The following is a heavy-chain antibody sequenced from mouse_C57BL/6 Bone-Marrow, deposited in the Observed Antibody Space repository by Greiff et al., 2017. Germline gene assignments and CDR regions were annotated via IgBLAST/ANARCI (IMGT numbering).Heavy chain of an antibody. CDR3: ASSNCAWFAY. V-gene: IGHV3-6*01. CDR1: GYSITSGYY. CDR2: ISYDGSN. D-gene: IGHD2-5*01. J-gene: IGHJ3*01. Sequence: EVQVVESGPGLVKPSQSLSLTCSVTGYSITSGYYWNWIRQFPGNKLEWMGYISYDGSNNYNPSLKNRISITRDTSKNQFFLKLNSVTTEDTATYYCASSNCAWFAYWGQGTLVTVSA.